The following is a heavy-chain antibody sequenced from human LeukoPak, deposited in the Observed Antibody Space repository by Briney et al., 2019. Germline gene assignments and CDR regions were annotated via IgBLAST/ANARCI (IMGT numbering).Heavy chain of an antibody. D-gene: IGHD2-15*01. Sequence: PGGSLRLSCAASGFTFSDYHMNWIRQAPGKGLEWVSYISPGGNTIYFADSVNGRFTLSRDSARNSLSLQMNSLTAEDTAVYYCAGGRDNAVVAAGGYFDYGGRGPLAPVSS. CDR1: GFTFSDYH. J-gene: IGHJ4*02. V-gene: IGHV3-11*01. CDR3: AGGRDNAVVAAGGYFDY. CDR2: ISPGGNTI.